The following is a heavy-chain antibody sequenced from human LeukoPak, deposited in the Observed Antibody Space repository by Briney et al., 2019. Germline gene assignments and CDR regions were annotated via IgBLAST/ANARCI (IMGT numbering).Heavy chain of an antibody. CDR3: AKDLITMIVPYGMDV. CDR2: ISGSGGST. J-gene: IGHJ6*02. D-gene: IGHD3-22*01. V-gene: IGHV3-23*01. Sequence: LPGGSLRLSCAASGFTFSSYAMSWVRRAPGKGLEWVSAISGSGGSTYYADSVKGRFTISRDNSKNTLYLQMNSLRAEDTAVYYCAKDLITMIVPYGMDVWGQGTTVTVSS. CDR1: GFTFSSYA.